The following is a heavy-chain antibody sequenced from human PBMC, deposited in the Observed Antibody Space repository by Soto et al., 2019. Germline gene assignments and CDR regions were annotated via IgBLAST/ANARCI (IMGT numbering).Heavy chain of an antibody. V-gene: IGHV1-46*01. Sequence: QVQLVQSGAEVKKPGASVKVSCKASGYTFTSYSLHWVRQAPGQGLEWVGMINPSSGSTSNTQKFQGRVTMTRDTSTSTVSLELSSLRSEDTAVYYCARTRSGSGISLYGRHYFDYWGQGTLVTVSS. CDR2: INPSSGST. CDR1: GYTFTSYS. J-gene: IGHJ4*02. D-gene: IGHD3-10*01. CDR3: ARTRSGSGISLYGRHYFDY.